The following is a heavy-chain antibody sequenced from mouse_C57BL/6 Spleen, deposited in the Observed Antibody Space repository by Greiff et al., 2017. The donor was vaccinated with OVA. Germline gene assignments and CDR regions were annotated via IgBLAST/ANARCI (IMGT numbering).Heavy chain of an antibody. CDR3: ARDGDYYGSRGFDY. Sequence: EVQVVESGGGLVKPGGSLKLSCAASGFTFSSYAMSWVRQTPEKRLEWVATISDGGSYTYYPDNVKGRFTISRDNAKNNLYLQMSHLKSEDTAMYYCARDGDYYGSRGFDYWGQGTTLTVSS. J-gene: IGHJ2*01. CDR1: GFTFSSYA. CDR2: ISDGGSYT. V-gene: IGHV5-4*01. D-gene: IGHD1-1*01.